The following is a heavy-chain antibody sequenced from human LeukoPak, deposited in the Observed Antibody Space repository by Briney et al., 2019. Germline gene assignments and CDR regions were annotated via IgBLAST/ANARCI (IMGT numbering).Heavy chain of an antibody. D-gene: IGHD3-22*01. CDR2: ISYSGTT. CDR1: GASISSGGHY. V-gene: IGHV4-31*03. Sequence: SETLSLTCTVSGASISSGGHYWRWIRQPPGKGLEWIGYISYSGTTYYNPSLKSRVTISMDTSKNQFSLNLRSVTAADTAVYYCAAYDSSGYYILADYWGQGTLVTVSS. J-gene: IGHJ4*02. CDR3: AAYDSSGYYILADY.